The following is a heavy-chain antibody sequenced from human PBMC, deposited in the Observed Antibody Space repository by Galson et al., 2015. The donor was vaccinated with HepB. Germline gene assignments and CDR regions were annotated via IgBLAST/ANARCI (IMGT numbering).Heavy chain of an antibody. J-gene: IGHJ4*02. D-gene: IGHD3-22*01. CDR1: GFTFSSYA. Sequence: SLRLSCAASGFTFSSYAMSWVRQAPGKGLEWVSAISGSGGSTYYADSVKGRFTISRDNPKNTLYLQMNSLRAEDTAVYYCAKTNYYDSSGYFVYWGQGTLVTVSS. CDR3: AKTNYYDSSGYFVY. V-gene: IGHV3-23*01. CDR2: ISGSGGST.